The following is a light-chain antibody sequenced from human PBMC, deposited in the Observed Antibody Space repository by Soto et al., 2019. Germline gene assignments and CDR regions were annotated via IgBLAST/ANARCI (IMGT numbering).Light chain of an antibody. J-gene: IGKJ1*01. CDR2: DAS. CDR3: QQRSNWRWS. Sequence: EIVLTQSPGTLSFSPGEIATLSFSASQSVDSYLAWYQQKAGQAPRLLIYDASNRATGIPARFSGSGSGTDFSLTISSLEPEDFAVYYCQQRSNWRWSFGQGTKV. CDR1: QSVDSY. V-gene: IGKV3-11*01.